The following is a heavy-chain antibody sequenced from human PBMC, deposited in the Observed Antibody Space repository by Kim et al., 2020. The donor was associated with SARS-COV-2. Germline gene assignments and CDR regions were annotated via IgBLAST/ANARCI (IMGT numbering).Heavy chain of an antibody. J-gene: IGHJ3*02. D-gene: IGHD3-22*01. V-gene: IGHV3-30-3*01. CDR2: ISYDGINK. CDR3: ARDPDDSSGSDAFGI. Sequence: GGSLRLSCAASGFTFSSYAMHWVRQAPGKGLEWVAVISYDGINKYYADSVKGRFTISRDNSKNTLYLQMNSLRAEDTAVYDCARDPDDSSGSDAFGIWGQGTMVTVSS. CDR1: GFTFSSYA.